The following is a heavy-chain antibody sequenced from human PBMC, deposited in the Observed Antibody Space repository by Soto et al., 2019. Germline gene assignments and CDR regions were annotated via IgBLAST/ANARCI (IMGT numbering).Heavy chain of an antibody. Sequence: QIHLVQSEAEVKKPGASVKVSCKASGSTFTSNGFTWVRQAPGQGLQWMGWIGAYNSNTNYARKFQGRVTMTTDTSTSTVFMELTSLTSDDTAVYDCATAIAATGPADDWGQGTLVTVSS. J-gene: IGHJ4*02. CDR2: IGAYNSNT. V-gene: IGHV1-18*01. CDR1: GSTFTSNG. D-gene: IGHD6-13*01. CDR3: ATAIAATGPADD.